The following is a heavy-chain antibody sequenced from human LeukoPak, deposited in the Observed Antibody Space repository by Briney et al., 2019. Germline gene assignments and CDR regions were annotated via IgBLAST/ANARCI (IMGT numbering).Heavy chain of an antibody. D-gene: IGHD1-26*01. V-gene: IGHV4-4*09. CDR2: IYNRGRP. CDR1: GDSINTGY. J-gene: IGHJ4*02. CDR3: ARLIGGVGARRFDF. Sequence: PSGTLSLTCTVSGDSINTGYWNWIRQPPGRELEWIGYIYNRGRPNYNPSLKSRVTISMDTSKNQLSLKMASVTAADTAVYYCARLIGGVGARRFDFWGQGTLGTVSS.